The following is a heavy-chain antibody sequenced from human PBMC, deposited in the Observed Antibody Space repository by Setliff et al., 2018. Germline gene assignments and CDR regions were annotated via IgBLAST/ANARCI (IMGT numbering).Heavy chain of an antibody. CDR1: GDSISSGYYY. Sequence: SETLSLTCTVSGDSISSGYYYWTWIRQSAGKGLEWIGHFYTSGNTNYNPSLKSRVTISVDTSKNQFSLKLTSVTAADTAVYYCARSGDYGSGRLSPWGQGTLVTVSS. J-gene: IGHJ5*02. V-gene: IGHV4-61*09. D-gene: IGHD3-10*01. CDR3: ARSGDYGSGRLSP. CDR2: FYTSGNT.